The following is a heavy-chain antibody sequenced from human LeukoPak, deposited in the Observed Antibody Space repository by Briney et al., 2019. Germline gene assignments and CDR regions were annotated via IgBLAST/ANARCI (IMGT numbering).Heavy chain of an antibody. Sequence: ASVKVSCKASGYTFTGYYMHWVRQAPGQGLEWMGWINPNSGGTNYAQKFQGRVTMTRDTSISTAYMELSRLRSDDTAVYYCASQQLGPYYYYGMDVWGQGTTVTVSS. CDR2: INPNSGGT. D-gene: IGHD6-13*01. V-gene: IGHV1-2*02. J-gene: IGHJ6*02. CDR1: GYTFTGYY. CDR3: ASQQLGPYYYYGMDV.